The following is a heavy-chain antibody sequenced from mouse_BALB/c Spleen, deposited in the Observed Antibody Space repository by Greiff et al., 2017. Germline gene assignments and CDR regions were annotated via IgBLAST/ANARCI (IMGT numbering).Heavy chain of an antibody. Sequence: VQLQESGPELVKPGASVKMSCKASGYTFTSYYIHWVKQRPGQGLEWIGWIYPGDGSTKYNEKFKGKTTLTADKSSSTAYMLLSSLTSEDSAIYFCARRGFYGPLDYWGQGTTLTVSS. J-gene: IGHJ2*01. CDR1: GYTFTSYY. CDR2: IYPGDGST. CDR3: ARRGFYGPLDY. D-gene: IGHD1-1*02. V-gene: IGHV1S56*01.